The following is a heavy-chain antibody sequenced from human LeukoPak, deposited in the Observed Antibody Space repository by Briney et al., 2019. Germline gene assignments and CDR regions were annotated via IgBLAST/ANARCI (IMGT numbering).Heavy chain of an antibody. V-gene: IGHV3-48*03. CDR1: GFTFSSYE. CDR2: ISSSGSTI. CDR3: ARENYYGSGSYDH. D-gene: IGHD3-10*01. J-gene: IGHJ4*02. Sequence: PGGSLRLSCAASGFTFSSYEMNWVRQAPGKGLEWVSYISSSGSTIYYADSVKGRFTISRDNAKASLFLQVHSLRAEDTAMYYCARENYYGSGSYDHWGQGTLVTVSS.